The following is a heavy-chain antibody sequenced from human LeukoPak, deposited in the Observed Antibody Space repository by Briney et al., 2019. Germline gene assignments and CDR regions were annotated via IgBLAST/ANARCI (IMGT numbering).Heavy chain of an antibody. CDR2: MCYNGKT. CDR3: ARVYYSNSYDYWYFDL. Sequence: SETLSLTCTMSGGSISSGYYCWGWIRQPPGKGLEWIGTMCYNGKTYYNPSLKSRVTISVDTSKNQFSLKLSSVTAADTAVYYCARVYYSNSYDYWYFDLWGRGTLVTVSS. D-gene: IGHD6-13*01. V-gene: IGHV4-39*07. J-gene: IGHJ2*01. CDR1: GGSISSGYYC.